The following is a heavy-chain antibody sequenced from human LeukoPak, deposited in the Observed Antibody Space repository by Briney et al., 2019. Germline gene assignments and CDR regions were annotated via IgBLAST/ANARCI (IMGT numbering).Heavy chain of an antibody. CDR3: ASDRSGYFGNNDY. V-gene: IGHV4-39*01. CDR2: VYYSGST. Sequence: PSETLSLTCTVSGGSISRSSYYWDWIRQPPGRGLEWIGSVYYSGSTYYNPSLKSRVTISVDTSKNQFSLKLSSVIAADTAVYYCASDRSGYFGNNDYWGQGALVTVSS. CDR1: GGSISRSSYY. J-gene: IGHJ4*02. D-gene: IGHD6-19*01.